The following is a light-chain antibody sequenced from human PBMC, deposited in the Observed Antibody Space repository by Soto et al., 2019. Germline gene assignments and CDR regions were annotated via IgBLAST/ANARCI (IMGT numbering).Light chain of an antibody. CDR3: QQYNYWWT. CDR1: QSVSSY. Sequence: EIGLTHSPGTLSLSPGGRATLSCRASQSVSSYLAWYQQKPGQAPRLLIYDASNRATGIPARFSGSGSGTEFTLSISSLQSEDSAVYYCQQYNYWWTFGQGTKVDIK. J-gene: IGKJ1*01. CDR2: DAS. V-gene: IGKV3D-15*01.